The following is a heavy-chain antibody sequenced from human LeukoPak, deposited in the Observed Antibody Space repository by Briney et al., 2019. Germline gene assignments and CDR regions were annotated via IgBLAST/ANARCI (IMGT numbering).Heavy chain of an antibody. V-gene: IGHV4-39*01. D-gene: IGHD2-2*01. CDR2: IFYSGST. Sequence: SETLSLTCTVSGGSISSNSYYWGWIRQPPGKGLEWIGTIFYSGSTYYNPSLKSRVTIPVDTSKNQFSLRLSSVTAADTAIYYCARLSGVPAALGYWGQGTLVTVSS. J-gene: IGHJ4*02. CDR1: GGSISSNSYY. CDR3: ARLSGVPAALGY.